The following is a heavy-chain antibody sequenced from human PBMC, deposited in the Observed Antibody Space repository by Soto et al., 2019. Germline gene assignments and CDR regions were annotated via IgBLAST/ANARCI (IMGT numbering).Heavy chain of an antibody. CDR1: GFPLSDSA. CDR2: IRSKTNNYAT. D-gene: IGHD2-15*01. CDR3: TRHAGGQVEHSVDYYFMDV. Sequence: EVQLVESGGGLVQPGGSLKLACLASGFPLSDSAIHWVRKASGKGLEWVGRIRSKTNNYATTYGGPGRGRFTLSSDDSKNTASLQMHNLESEDAAVYYCTRHAGGQVEHSVDYYFMDVWGKGTTVSV. V-gene: IGHV3-73*01. J-gene: IGHJ6*03.